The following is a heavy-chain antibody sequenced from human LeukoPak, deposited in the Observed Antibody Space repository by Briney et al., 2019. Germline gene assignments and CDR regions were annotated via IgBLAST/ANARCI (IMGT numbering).Heavy chain of an antibody. V-gene: IGHV1-2*06. CDR3: ARPPRMAAAGRNWFDP. Sequence: GASVKVPRKASGYTFTGYYMHWVRQAPGQGLEWMGRINPNSGGTNYAQKFQGRVTMTSDTSISTAYMELSRLRSDDTAVYYCARPPRMAAAGRNWFDPWGQGTLVTVSS. D-gene: IGHD6-13*01. CDR2: INPNSGGT. J-gene: IGHJ5*02. CDR1: GYTFTGYY.